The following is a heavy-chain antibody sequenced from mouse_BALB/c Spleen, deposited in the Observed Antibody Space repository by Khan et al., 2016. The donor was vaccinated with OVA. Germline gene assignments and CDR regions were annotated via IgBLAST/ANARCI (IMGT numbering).Heavy chain of an antibody. D-gene: IGHD1-1*01. CDR3: ARVYGGDFDY. CDR2: ISYNGNT. CDR1: GYSITTDYA. V-gene: IGHV3-2*02. Sequence: EVQLVESGPGLVKPSQSLSLTCTVTGYSITTDYAWNWIRQFPGNKLEWMGFISYNGNTKYNPSLKSRISITRDTSQNQFFLQLKSVTTEDTARYYCARVYGGDFDYWGQGTTLTVSS. J-gene: IGHJ2*01.